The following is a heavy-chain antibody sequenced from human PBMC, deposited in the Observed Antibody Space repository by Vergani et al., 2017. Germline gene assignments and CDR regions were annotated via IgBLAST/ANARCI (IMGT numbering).Heavy chain of an antibody. V-gene: IGHV1-58*01. CDR1: GFTFTSSA. CDR3: AAYTAAANAFDI. CDR2: IVVGSGNT. J-gene: IGHJ3*02. Sequence: QMQLVQSGPEVKKPGTSVKVSCKASGFTFTSSAVQWVRQDRGQSLEGIGWIVVGSGNTNYAQKVQERVSITRDMSTSTAYRELRILRSEDTAVYYCAAYTAAANAFDIWGQGTMVTVSS. D-gene: IGHD2-2*01.